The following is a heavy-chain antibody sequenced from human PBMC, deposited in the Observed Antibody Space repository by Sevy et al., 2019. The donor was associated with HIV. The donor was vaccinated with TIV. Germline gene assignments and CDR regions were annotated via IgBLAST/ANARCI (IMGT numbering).Heavy chain of an antibody. CDR2: ISSSSSYI. J-gene: IGHJ3*02. V-gene: IGHV3-21*01. Sequence: GGSLRLSCAASGFTFSSYSMNWVRQAPGKGLEWVSSISSSSSYIYYADSVKGRFTISRDNAKSSLYLQMNSLRAEGTAVYYCARDWARNAFDIWGQGTMVTVSS. CDR3: ARDWARNAFDI. CDR1: GFTFSSYS. D-gene: IGHD3-16*01.